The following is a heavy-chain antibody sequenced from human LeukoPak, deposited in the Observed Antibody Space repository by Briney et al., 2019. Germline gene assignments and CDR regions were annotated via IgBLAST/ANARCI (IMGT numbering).Heavy chain of an antibody. CDR1: GGSISPYF. J-gene: IGHJ4*02. D-gene: IGHD4-17*01. CDR3: ASKSTDHGELRFDY. Sequence: SETLSLTCTVSGGSISPYFWSWIRQSPGKGLEWIGWIHYSGGTSYNPSLKSRVIISVDTSKNQFSLKVNSVTAADTGVYYCASKSTDHGELRFDYWGQGTWSPSSQ. CDR2: IHYSGGT. V-gene: IGHV4-59*01.